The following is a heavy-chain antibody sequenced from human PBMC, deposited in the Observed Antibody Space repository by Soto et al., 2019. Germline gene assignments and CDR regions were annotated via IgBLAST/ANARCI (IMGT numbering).Heavy chain of an antibody. CDR3: ARDGREASGMDV. Sequence: ASVKVSCKASGGTFRSYAISWVRQARGHGLEWMGGIIPSFGTANYAEKFQGRVTITADESTSTAYMELSSLRSADTAVYYWARDGREASGMDVWGQGTKVTVSS. D-gene: IGHD1-26*01. J-gene: IGHJ6*02. CDR1: GGTFRSYA. CDR2: IIPSFGTA. V-gene: IGHV1-69*13.